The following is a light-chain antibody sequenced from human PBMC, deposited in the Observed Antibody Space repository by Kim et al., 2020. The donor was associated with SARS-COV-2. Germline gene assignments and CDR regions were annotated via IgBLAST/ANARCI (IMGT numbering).Light chain of an antibody. V-gene: IGKV1-39*01. Sequence: DIQMTQSPSSLSASVGDRVTITCRASQSISSYLNWYQQKPGKAPKLLIYAASSLQSGVPSRFSGSGSGTDFTLTISSLQPEDFATYYCQQSYRTPRTFGQGTKVGIK. J-gene: IGKJ1*01. CDR2: AAS. CDR3: QQSYRTPRT. CDR1: QSISSY.